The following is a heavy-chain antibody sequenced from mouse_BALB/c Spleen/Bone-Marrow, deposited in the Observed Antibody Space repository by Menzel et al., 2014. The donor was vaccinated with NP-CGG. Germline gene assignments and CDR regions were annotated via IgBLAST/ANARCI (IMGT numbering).Heavy chain of an antibody. D-gene: IGHD2-1*01. CDR2: IRNKANGYTT. Sequence: EVMLVESGGGLVQPGGFLRLSCATSGFTFTDHYMSWVRQPPGKALEWSGFIRNKANGYTTEYSASVKGRFTISRDNSQSIVYLQMNTLRAEDSATYYCARDYLYYFDYWGQGTTLTVSS. V-gene: IGHV7-3*02. CDR3: ARDYLYYFDY. J-gene: IGHJ2*01. CDR1: GFTFTDHY.